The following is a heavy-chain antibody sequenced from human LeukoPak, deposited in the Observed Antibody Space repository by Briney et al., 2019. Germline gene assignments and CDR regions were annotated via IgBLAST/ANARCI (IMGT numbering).Heavy chain of an antibody. V-gene: IGHV1-2*02. D-gene: IGHD2-21*02. CDR3: ARMALDGGDSIGFDS. CDR1: GFHFPHYF. CDR2: LNPKIGDA. J-gene: IGHJ5*01. Sequence: ASGQGSCQASGFHFPHYFIHRVRPAPGQGLGWVGWLNPKIGDASYSQKFQDRVTMTRDRSINTAYMELSRLTSDDTAVYYCARMALDGGDSIGFDSWGQGTLVTVSS.